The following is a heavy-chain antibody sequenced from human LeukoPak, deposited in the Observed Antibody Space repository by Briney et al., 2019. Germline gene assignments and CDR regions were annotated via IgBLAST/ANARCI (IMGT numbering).Heavy chain of an antibody. Sequence: SETLSLTCAVYGVSFSGYYWSWIRQPPGKGLEWIGEINHSGSTNYNPSLKSRVTISVDTSNNQFSLKLSSVTAADTAVYYCARGNGAVAYFDYWGQGTLVTVSS. CDR2: INHSGST. V-gene: IGHV4-34*01. D-gene: IGHD6-19*01. CDR3: ARGNGAVAYFDY. J-gene: IGHJ4*02. CDR1: GVSFSGYY.